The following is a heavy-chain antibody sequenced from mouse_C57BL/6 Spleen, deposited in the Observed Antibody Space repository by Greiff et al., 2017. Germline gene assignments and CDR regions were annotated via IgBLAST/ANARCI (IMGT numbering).Heavy chain of an antibody. CDR2: ISNGGGST. J-gene: IGHJ3*02. CDR3: ARGVLLADGC. CDR1: GFTFSDYY. Sequence: EVKLLESGGGLVQPGASLKLSCAASGFTFSDYYMYWVRQTPEKRLEWVAYISNGGGSTYYPDTVKGRFTISRDNAKNTLYLQMSRLKSEDTAMYYCARGVLLADGCWGQGTLVTVSA. D-gene: IGHD6-1*01. V-gene: IGHV5-12*01.